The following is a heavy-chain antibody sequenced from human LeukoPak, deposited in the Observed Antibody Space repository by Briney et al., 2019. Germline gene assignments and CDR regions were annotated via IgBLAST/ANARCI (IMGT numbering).Heavy chain of an antibody. J-gene: IGHJ6*02. Sequence: KSSETLSLTCAVYGGSFSGYYWSWTRQPPGKGLEWIGEINHSGSTNYNPSLKSRVTISVDTSKNQFSLKLSSVTAADTAVYYCARAPQPGYYYYYGMDVWGQGTTVTVSS. V-gene: IGHV4-34*01. CDR1: GGSFSGYY. D-gene: IGHD1-14*01. CDR2: INHSGST. CDR3: ARAPQPGYYYYYGMDV.